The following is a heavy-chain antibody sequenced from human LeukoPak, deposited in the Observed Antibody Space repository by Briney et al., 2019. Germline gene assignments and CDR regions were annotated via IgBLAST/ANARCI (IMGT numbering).Heavy chain of an antibody. J-gene: IGHJ6*03. CDR1: GGSFSGYY. CDR3: ARGRTLRVGGYYYYYYMDV. Sequence: SETLSLTCAVYGGSFSGYYWSWIRQPPGKGLEWIGGINHSGSTNYNPSLKSRVTISVDTSKNQFSLKLSSVTAADTAVYYCARGRTLRVGGYYYYYYMDVWGKGTTVTVSS. D-gene: IGHD3-16*01. CDR2: INHSGST. V-gene: IGHV4-34*01.